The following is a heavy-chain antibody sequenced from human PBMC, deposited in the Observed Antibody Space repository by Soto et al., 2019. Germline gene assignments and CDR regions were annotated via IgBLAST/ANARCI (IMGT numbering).Heavy chain of an antibody. CDR3: ARGPGGPDGPGDY. Sequence: GASVKVSCKASGHIFTNYAMHWVRRAPGQRLEWMGWINAGNGNTKYSQRFQGRVTITGDTSASTAYMELSSLRSEDTAVYYCARGPGGPDGPGDYWGQGTLVTVSS. CDR2: INAGNGNT. V-gene: IGHV1-3*01. J-gene: IGHJ4*02. CDR1: GHIFTNYA. D-gene: IGHD2-15*01.